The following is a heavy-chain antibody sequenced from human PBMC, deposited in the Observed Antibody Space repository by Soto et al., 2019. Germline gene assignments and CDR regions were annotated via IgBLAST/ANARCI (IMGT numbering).Heavy chain of an antibody. Sequence: QVQLEESGPGLVKPSETLSLICSVSGVSMRNSHWTWIRQSAGKGLEWIGRISTSGNTNYNPSLNSRLTMSVDTSKNQVSLKLTSVTAADTAVYYCARGGGVPALGDPWGQGTLVTVSS. CDR1: GVSMRNSH. CDR2: ISTSGNT. D-gene: IGHD3-16*01. CDR3: ARGGGVPALGDP. J-gene: IGHJ5*02. V-gene: IGHV4-4*07.